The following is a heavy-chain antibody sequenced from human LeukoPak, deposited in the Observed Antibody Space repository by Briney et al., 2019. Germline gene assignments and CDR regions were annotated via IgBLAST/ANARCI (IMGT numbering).Heavy chain of an antibody. CDR2: MNPNSGNT. D-gene: IGHD1-14*01. J-gene: IGHJ4*02. V-gene: IGHV1-8*02. Sequence: ASVKVSCKASGGTFSSYGINWVRQATGQGLEWMGWMNPNSGNTGYAQKFQGRVTMTRNTSISTAYMELSSLRSEDTAVYYCARLRTGGPGDYWGQGTLVTVSS. CDR1: GGTFSSYG. CDR3: ARLRTGGPGDY.